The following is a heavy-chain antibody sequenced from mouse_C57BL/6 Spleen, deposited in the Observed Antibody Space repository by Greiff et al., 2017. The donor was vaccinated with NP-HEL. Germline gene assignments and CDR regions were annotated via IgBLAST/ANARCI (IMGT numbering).Heavy chain of an antibody. V-gene: IGHV3-6*01. Sequence: EVQRVESGPGLVKPSPSLSLSCSVTGYSITSGYYWNWIRQFPGNQLEWMGYISYDGSTNYNPSLKNRISITRDTSNNQFLLKLNSVTTEDTATYSCSRSPDGYSDYWGQGTTLTVSS. CDR1: GYSITSGYY. CDR2: ISYDGST. CDR3: SRSPDGYSDY. J-gene: IGHJ2*01. D-gene: IGHD2-3*01.